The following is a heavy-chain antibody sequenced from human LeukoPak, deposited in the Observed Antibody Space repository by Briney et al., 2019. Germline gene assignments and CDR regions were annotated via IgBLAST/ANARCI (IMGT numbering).Heavy chain of an antibody. J-gene: IGHJ4*02. CDR1: GGSISSGDYY. Sequence: SQTLSLTCTVSGGSISSGDYYWSWIRQPPGKGLEWIGYIYYSGSTYYNPSLKSRVTISVDTSKNQFSLKLSSVTAADTAVYYCARDLRDSSGYYYEGYFDYWGQGTLVTVSS. D-gene: IGHD3-22*01. CDR2: IYYSGST. CDR3: ARDLRDSSGYYYEGYFDY. V-gene: IGHV4-30-4*01.